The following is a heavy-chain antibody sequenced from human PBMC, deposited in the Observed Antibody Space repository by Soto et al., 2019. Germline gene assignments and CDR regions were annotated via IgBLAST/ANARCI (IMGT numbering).Heavy chain of an antibody. CDR1: GGSISSYY. CDR3: ARLRYPRLAFDY. V-gene: IGHV4-59*08. J-gene: IGHJ4*02. CDR2: IYYSGST. Sequence: SETLSLTCTVSGGSISSYYWSWIRQPPGKGLEWIGYIYYSGSTNYNPSLKSRVTISVDTSKNQFSLKLSSVTAADTAVYYCARLRYPRLAFDYWGQGTLVTVSS. D-gene: IGHD3-9*01.